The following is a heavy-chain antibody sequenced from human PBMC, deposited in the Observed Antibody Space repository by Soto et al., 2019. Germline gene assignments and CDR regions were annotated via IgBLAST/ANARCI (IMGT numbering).Heavy chain of an antibody. CDR1: GFTFRSYG. V-gene: IGHV3-33*03. D-gene: IGHD2-2*01. J-gene: IGHJ5*02. Sequence: PGGALSLSRAACGFTFRSYGMHWGRQAPGKGLECAAVIWHDGSNKYYADAQKGRFPISRDNTKNSLYLQLNTLTAEDPAVYYCVSDGHCITPSCYGNWFDTWGQGNLVNVSS. CDR2: IWHDGSNK. CDR3: VSDGHCITPSCYGNWFDT.